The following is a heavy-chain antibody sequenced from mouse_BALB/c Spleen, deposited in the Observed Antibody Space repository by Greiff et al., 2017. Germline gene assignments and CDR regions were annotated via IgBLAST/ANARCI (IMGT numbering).Heavy chain of an antibody. CDR1: GYTFTSYT. Sequence: VKLVESAAELARPGASVKMSCKASGYTFTSYTMHWVKQRPGQGLEWIGYINPSSGYTEYNQKFKDKTTLTADKSSSTAYMQLSSLTSEDSAVYYCARPNYYGSREFAYWGQGTLVTVSA. D-gene: IGHD1-1*01. CDR2: INPSSGYT. J-gene: IGHJ3*01. V-gene: IGHV1-4*02. CDR3: ARPNYYGSREFAY.